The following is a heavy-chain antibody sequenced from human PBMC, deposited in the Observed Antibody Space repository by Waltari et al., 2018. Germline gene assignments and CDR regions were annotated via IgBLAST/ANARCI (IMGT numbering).Heavy chain of an antibody. CDR1: GGSIRSGSYS. J-gene: IGHJ4*02. CDR3: ARVGDSSGYYSFDY. Sequence: QVQLQESGPGLVKPSQTLSLTCTVSGGSIRSGSYSWSWIRQPAGKGLEWIGRIYTSGSTNYNPSLKSRVTISVDTSKNQFSLKLSSVTAADTAVYYCARVGDSSGYYSFDYWGQGTLVNVSS. CDR2: IYTSGST. V-gene: IGHV4-61*02. D-gene: IGHD3-22*01.